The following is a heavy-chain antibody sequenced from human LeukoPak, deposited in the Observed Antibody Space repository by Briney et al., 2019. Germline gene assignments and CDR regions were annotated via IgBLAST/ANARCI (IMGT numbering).Heavy chain of an antibody. V-gene: IGHV3-11*05. J-gene: IGHJ4*02. D-gene: IGHD5-12*01. CDR3: AREKAYGTLVATTSDY. CDR1: GFTFSDYY. CDR2: ISSSSSYT. Sequence: GGSLRLSCAASGFTFSDYYMSWIRQAPGKGLEWVSYISSSSSYTNYADSVKGRFTISRDNAKNSLYLQMNSLRAEDTAVYYCAREKAYGTLVATTSDYWGQGTLVTVSS.